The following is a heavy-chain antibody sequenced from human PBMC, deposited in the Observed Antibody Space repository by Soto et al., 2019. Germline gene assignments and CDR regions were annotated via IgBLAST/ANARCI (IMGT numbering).Heavy chain of an antibody. CDR2: ISSSSSYI. Sequence: GGSLRLSCAASGLTFSSYSMNWVRQAPGKGLEWVSSISSSSSYIYYADSVKGRFTISRDNAKNSLYLQMNSLRAEDTAVYYCARDLAVRGVNDAFDIWGQGTMVTVSS. CDR3: ARDLAVRGVNDAFDI. V-gene: IGHV3-21*01. CDR1: GLTFSSYS. J-gene: IGHJ3*02. D-gene: IGHD3-10*01.